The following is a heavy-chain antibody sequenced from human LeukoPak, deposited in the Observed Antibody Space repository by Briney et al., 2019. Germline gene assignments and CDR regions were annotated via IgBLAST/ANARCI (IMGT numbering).Heavy chain of an antibody. D-gene: IGHD3-3*01. CDR2: INAGNGNT. J-gene: IGHJ6*02. CDR1: GYTFTSYA. V-gene: IGHV1-3*01. Sequence: GASVKVSCKASGYTFTSYAMHWVRQAPGQRLEWMGWINAGNGNTKYSQKFQGRVTITRDTSASTAYMELSSLRSEDTAVYYCASTYYDFWSGYLNPYYYYGMDVWGQGTTVIVSS. CDR3: ASTYYDFWSGYLNPYYYYGMDV.